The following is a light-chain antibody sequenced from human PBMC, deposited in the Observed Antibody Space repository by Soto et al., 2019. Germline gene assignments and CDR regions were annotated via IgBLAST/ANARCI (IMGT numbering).Light chain of an antibody. CDR1: QSVSSY. V-gene: IGKV3-11*01. Sequence: EIVLTQSPATLSLSPGERATLSCRASQSVSSYLAWYQQKPGQAPRLLIYDAFNRATGIPARFSGSRSGTDFTLTISSLEPEDFAVYYCQQRSNWLLTFGGGTKVEIK. J-gene: IGKJ4*01. CDR3: QQRSNWLLT. CDR2: DAF.